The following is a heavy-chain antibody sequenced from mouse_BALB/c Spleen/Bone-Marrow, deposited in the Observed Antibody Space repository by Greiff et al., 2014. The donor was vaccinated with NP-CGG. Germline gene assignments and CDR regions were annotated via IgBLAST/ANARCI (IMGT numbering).Heavy chain of an antibody. CDR1: GFTITDTY. J-gene: IGHJ4*01. CDR3: ARWEYYAMDY. D-gene: IGHD4-1*01. V-gene: IGHV14-3*02. CDR2: IDPANGNT. Sequence: DVQLQQSVAELVKPGASVKLSCTASGFTITDTYMHWVKQRPEQGLEWIGRIDPANGNTTYDPKFQGKATITADTSSNTAYLQLISRTAEDTAVDYWARWEYYAMDYWGQGTSVTVSS.